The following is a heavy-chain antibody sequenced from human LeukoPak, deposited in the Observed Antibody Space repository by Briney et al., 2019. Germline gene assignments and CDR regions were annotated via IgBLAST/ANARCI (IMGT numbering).Heavy chain of an antibody. CDR2: IPYDGSNK. CDR3: AKVPHPYGSGLFYYFDY. CDR1: GFTFISYG. D-gene: IGHD3-10*01. J-gene: IGHJ4*02. Sequence: GGSLRLSCAASGFTFISYGMHWVRHAPGKGLEWVAFIPYDGSNKYYADSVKGRFTISRDNSKNTLYLQMNSLRAEDTAVYYCAKVPHPYGSGLFYYFDYWGQGTLVTVSS. V-gene: IGHV3-30*02.